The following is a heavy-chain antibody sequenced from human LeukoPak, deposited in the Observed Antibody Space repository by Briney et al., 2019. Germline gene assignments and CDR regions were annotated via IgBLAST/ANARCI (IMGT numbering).Heavy chain of an antibody. J-gene: IGHJ3*02. V-gene: IGHV3-30*18. Sequence: GGSLRLSCAASGFTFSTYGMHWVRQAPGKGLEWVSIISHDGSNRYYADSVKGRFTISRDNSKNTLYLQMNSLRAEDTAVYYCAKGVVTATPDAFDIWGQGTMVTVSS. CDR3: AKGVVTATPDAFDI. D-gene: IGHD2-21*02. CDR2: ISHDGSNR. CDR1: GFTFSTYG.